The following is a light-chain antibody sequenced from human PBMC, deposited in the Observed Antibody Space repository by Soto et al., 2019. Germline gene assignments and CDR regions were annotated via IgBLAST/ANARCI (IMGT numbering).Light chain of an antibody. J-gene: IGKJ5*01. V-gene: IGKV3-15*01. CDR3: QQYNEWPQT. CDR1: QSVAND. CDR2: SES. Sequence: EIVLTQSPATLYVSPGERATLSCRASQSVANDLAWYQHKPGQAPMLLIHSESTRATGIPARFSGVGSGTEFTLTISSLQSEDFAVYYCQQYNEWPQTFGQGTRLEIK.